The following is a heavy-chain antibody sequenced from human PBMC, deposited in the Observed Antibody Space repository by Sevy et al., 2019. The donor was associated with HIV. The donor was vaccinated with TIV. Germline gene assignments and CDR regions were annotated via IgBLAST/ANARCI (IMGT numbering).Heavy chain of an antibody. CDR1: GYTFTAFH. Sequence: ASVKVSCKASGYTFTAFHVHWVRQAPGQGLEWMGWINPNGGGTNYAQQFQGRVTMTRDTSISTAYMELSRLRSDDTAVYYCARAIIIMAHIGSFPFDYWGQGTLVTVSS. J-gene: IGHJ4*02. CDR3: ARAIIIMAHIGSFPFDY. CDR2: INPNGGGT. V-gene: IGHV1-2*02. D-gene: IGHD3-10*01.